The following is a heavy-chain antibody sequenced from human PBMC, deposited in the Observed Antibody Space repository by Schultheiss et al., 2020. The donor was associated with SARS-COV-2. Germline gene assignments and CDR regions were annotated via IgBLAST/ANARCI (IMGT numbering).Heavy chain of an antibody. CDR3: ARDRSIAARRELDY. D-gene: IGHD6-6*01. V-gene: IGHV3-21*01. CDR1: GFTFDDYA. CDR2: ISSSSSYI. Sequence: GGSLRLSCAASGFTFDDYAMHWVRQAPGKGLEWVSSISSSSSYIYYADSVKGRFTISRDNAKNSLYLQMNSLRAEDTAVYYCARDRSIAARRELDYWGQGTLVTVSS. J-gene: IGHJ4*02.